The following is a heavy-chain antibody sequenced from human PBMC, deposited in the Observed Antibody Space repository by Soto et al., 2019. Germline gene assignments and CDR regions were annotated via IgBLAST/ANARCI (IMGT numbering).Heavy chain of an antibody. D-gene: IGHD3-16*01. Sequence: QITLKESGPTLVKPTQTLTLTCTFSGFSLSTNGVGVGWIRQPPGKALEWLALIYWDDDKHYSPALKNRLTVTKDSSKKQAVLTMTNMDPVDTAKYICAGSKTWGDYFDHWGQGALVTVSP. CDR1: GFSLSTNGVG. CDR3: AGSKTWGDYFDH. V-gene: IGHV2-5*02. CDR2: IYWDDDK. J-gene: IGHJ4*02.